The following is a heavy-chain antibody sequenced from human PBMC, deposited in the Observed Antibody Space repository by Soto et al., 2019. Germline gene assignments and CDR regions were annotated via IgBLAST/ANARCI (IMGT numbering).Heavy chain of an antibody. CDR1: GASITRGSYS. V-gene: IGHV4-30-2*01. Sequence: QLQLQESGSGLVNPSQTLSLTCTVSGASITRGSYSWSWIPQAPGKDLEWIGNIHVTGSTAFSPSLKRQVTMSVDTSKNQFSLNVNSVTAADTALYFCARGGALRPSRHVPLAFWGQGTLVTASS. D-gene: IGHD1-26*01. CDR2: IHVTGST. J-gene: IGHJ4*02. CDR3: ARGGALRPSRHVPLAF.